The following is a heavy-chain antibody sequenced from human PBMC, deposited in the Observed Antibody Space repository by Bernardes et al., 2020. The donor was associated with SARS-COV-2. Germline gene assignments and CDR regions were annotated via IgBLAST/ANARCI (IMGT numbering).Heavy chain of an antibody. CDR2: IYYSGST. V-gene: IGHV4-59*01. J-gene: IGHJ5*02. CDR3: ARESSGWPNWFDP. D-gene: IGHD6-19*01. CDR1: GCSISSYY. Sequence: SETLSLTCTVSGCSISSYYWSWIRQPPGKGLEWIGYIYYSGSTNYNPSLKSRVTISVDTSKNQFSLKLSSVTAADTAVYYCARESSGWPNWFDPWGQGTLVTVSS.